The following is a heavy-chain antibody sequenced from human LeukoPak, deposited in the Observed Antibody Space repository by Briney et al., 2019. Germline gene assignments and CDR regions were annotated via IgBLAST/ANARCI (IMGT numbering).Heavy chain of an antibody. J-gene: IGHJ4*02. CDR1: GFTFSSYA. Sequence: GGSLRLSCAASGFTFSSYAMSWVRQAPGKGLEWVSAISGSGGSTYYADSVKGRFTISRDNSKNTLYLQMNSLRAEDTAVYYCAKDPYYDFWSGYGGPFDYWGQGTLVTVSS. CDR2: ISGSGGST. D-gene: IGHD3-3*01. CDR3: AKDPYYDFWSGYGGPFDY. V-gene: IGHV3-23*01.